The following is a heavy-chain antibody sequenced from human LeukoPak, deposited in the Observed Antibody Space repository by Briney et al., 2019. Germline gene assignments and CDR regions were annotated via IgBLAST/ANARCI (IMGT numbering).Heavy chain of an antibody. D-gene: IGHD7-27*01. CDR3: MCWGTDNH. CDR2: INPGGNEI. Sequence: PGGSLRLPCTFSGLTFRSYWMNWVRQAPGKGLEWVANINPGGNEIRSVDSVKGRSIISRDNAKNSLDLQMSSLRVEDTAVYYCMCWGTDNHWGQGILVTVSS. V-gene: IGHV3-7*01. J-gene: IGHJ4*02. CDR1: GLTFRSYW.